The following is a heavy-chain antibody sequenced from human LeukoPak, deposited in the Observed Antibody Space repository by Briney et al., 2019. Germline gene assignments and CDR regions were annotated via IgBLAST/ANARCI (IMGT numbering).Heavy chain of an antibody. CDR2: ISSSSSYI. V-gene: IGHV3-21*04. Sequence: GGSLRLSCAASGSTFSSYSMNWVRQAPGKGLEWVSSISSSSSYIYYADSVKGRFTISRDNAKNSLYLQMNSLRAEDTAVYYCASRIATAGSVDYWGQGTLVTVSS. J-gene: IGHJ4*02. CDR3: ASRIATAGSVDY. CDR1: GSTFSSYS. D-gene: IGHD6-13*01.